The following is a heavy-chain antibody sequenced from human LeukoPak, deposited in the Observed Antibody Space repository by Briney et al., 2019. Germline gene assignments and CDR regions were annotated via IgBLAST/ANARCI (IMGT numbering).Heavy chain of an antibody. V-gene: IGHV3-15*01. CDR2: IKSKTDGWTT. Sequence: GGSLRLSCAASGFTFSNAWMSWVRQAPGKGLEWVGRIKSKTDGWTTDYAAPVKGRFTISRDNSKNTLYLQMNSLRAEDTAVYYCARGYYDSSGYAPGAFDIWGQGTMVTVSS. CDR3: ARGYYDSSGYAPGAFDI. J-gene: IGHJ3*02. CDR1: GFTFSNAW. D-gene: IGHD3-22*01.